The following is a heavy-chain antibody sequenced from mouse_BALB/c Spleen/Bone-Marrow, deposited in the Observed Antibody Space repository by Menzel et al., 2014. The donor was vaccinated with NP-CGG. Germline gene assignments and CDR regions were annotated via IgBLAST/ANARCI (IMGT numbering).Heavy chain of an antibody. V-gene: IGHV1-54*01. CDR3: ARWDYAMDD. J-gene: IGHJ4*01. CDR1: GYAFTNYL. Sequence: VQLQQSGAELVRPGTSVKVSCKASGYAFTNYLIEWVKQRPGQGLEWIGVINPGSGGTNYNEKFKGKATLTADKSSSTAYMQLSSLTSDDSAVYFCARWDYAMDDWGQGTSVTVPS. CDR2: INPGSGGT.